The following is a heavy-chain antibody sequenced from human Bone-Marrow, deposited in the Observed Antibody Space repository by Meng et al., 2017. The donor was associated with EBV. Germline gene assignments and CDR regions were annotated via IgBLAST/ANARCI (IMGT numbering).Heavy chain of an antibody. CDR2: ISHDGSNK. J-gene: IGHJ4*02. V-gene: IGHV3-30*03. Sequence: QVQLVESGGGVAQPGRSLRLSCADSGFTFSSYGMHWVRQASGKGLEWVAVISHDGSNKYYADSVKGRFTISRDNSKNTLYLQMNSLRAEDTAVYYCATDPGDYSAPFDYWGQGTLVTVSS. CDR3: ATDPGDYSAPFDY. D-gene: IGHD3-10*01. CDR1: GFTFSSYG.